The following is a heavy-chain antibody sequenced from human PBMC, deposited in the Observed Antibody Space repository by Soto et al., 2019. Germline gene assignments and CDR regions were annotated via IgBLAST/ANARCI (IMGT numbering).Heavy chain of an antibody. CDR3: ATSPTIFGVVIIH. J-gene: IGHJ4*02. V-gene: IGHV1-3*01. D-gene: IGHD3-3*01. CDR2: INAGNGNT. Sequence: SEKVACRASVYTLTSYSMHMVRQAPGQSLEWMGWINAGNGNTKYSQKFQGRVTITRDTSASTAYMDLSSLRSEDTAVYYCATSPTIFGVVIIHWGQGTLVTVSS. CDR1: VYTLTSYS.